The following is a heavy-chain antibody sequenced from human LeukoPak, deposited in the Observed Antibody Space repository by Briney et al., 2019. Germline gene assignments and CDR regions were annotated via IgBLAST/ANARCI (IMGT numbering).Heavy chain of an antibody. CDR1: GFTFSSYA. CDR3: AKDRGVVGVPAAIMYFQH. J-gene: IGHJ1*01. CDR2: ISSGGGST. D-gene: IGHD2-2*02. Sequence: AGSLTLSCAASGFTFSSYAMIWVRPAPGKGLEWVSAISSGGGSTYYADSVKGRFTNSRDNSKNTLELQMNSRRAEDTAVYCCAKDRGVVGVPAAIMYFQHLREGTLV. V-gene: IGHV3-23*01.